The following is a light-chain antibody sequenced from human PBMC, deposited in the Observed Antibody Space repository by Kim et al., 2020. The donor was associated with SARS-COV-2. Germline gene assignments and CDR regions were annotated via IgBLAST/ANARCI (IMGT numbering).Light chain of an antibody. Sequence: RVTNSCSGTRSNNGRNGVNWYPELPGTTPKLVIYSNKQRTSGVPDRISGSKSGTSASLAISGVQSEDEGTYYCATWDDSLNGPYVFGSGTKVTVL. CDR3: ATWDDSLNGPYV. CDR2: SNK. J-gene: IGLJ1*01. CDR1: RSNNGRNG. V-gene: IGLV1-44*01.